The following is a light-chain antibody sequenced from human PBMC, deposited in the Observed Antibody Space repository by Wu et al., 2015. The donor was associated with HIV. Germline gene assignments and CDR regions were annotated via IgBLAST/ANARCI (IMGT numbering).Light chain of an antibody. Sequence: DIQMTQSPSSLSASVGDRVTITCRASQSISSYLNWYQQKPGKAPKLLIYKASSLESGVPSRFSGSGSGTEFTLTISSLQPDDFATYYCQQYNSYSPLTFGAGTKVEIK. CDR1: QSISSY. J-gene: IGKJ4*01. V-gene: IGKV1-5*03. CDR2: KAS. CDR3: QQYNSYSPLT.